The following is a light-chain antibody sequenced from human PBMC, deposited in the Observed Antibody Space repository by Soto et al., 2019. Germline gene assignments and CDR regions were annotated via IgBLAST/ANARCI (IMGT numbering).Light chain of an antibody. CDR1: QSLVYSDGRTY. CDR2: KVS. CDR3: MQGTHVPFI. J-gene: IGKJ5*01. V-gene: IGKV2D-30*01. Sequence: DVVVTQSPLSLSVTLGQPASISCRCSQSLVYSDGRTYLTWFHQRPGQSPRRLIYKVSNLDSGVPDRFRGSGSGTDFKLKISRVEAEDVGLYYCMQGTHVPFIFGQGTRLEIK.